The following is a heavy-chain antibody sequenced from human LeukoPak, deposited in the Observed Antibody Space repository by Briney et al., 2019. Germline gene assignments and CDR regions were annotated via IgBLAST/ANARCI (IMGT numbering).Heavy chain of an antibody. CDR2: IIPIFGTA. Sequence: GASVKVSCKASGGTFSSYAISWVRQAPGQGLEWMGGIIPIFGTANYAQKFQGRVTMTRDTSVSTAYMELSRLRSDDTAVYYCARDGGFAQLMVDPWGQGTLVTVSS. CDR3: ARDGGFAQLMVDP. J-gene: IGHJ5*02. V-gene: IGHV1-69*05. D-gene: IGHD6-13*01. CDR1: GGTFSSYA.